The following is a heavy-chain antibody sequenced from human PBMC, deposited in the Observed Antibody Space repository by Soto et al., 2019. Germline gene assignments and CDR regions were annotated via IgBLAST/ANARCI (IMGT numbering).Heavy chain of an antibody. J-gene: IGHJ4*02. CDR3: ARVADKYYFDS. CDR2: INHSGST. CDR1: GGSFNGYY. Sequence: SETLSLTCAVYGGSFNGYYWSWIRQPPGKGPEWIGDINHSGSTNYNPSLKSRVTISVDTSQNQFSLKLRSVTAADMAVFYCARVADKYYFDSWGQGTLVTVSS. V-gene: IGHV4-34*01.